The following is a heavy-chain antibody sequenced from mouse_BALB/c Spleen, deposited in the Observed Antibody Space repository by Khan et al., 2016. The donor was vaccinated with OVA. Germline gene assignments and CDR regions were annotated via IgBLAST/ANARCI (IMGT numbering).Heavy chain of an antibody. CDR3: VRDGAYHRNDGWFAF. D-gene: IGHD2-14*01. J-gene: IGHJ3*01. CDR2: INPSNGYT. Sequence: VQLVESGAELARPGASVKMSCKASGYTFTSYTIHWIKKRPGQGLEWIGYINPSNGYTNYNQKFNDKATLTTDKSSTTAYLQLSSLTSDDSAVYNCVRDGAYHRNDGWFAFWGQGTRVTVSA. CDR1: GYTFTSYT. V-gene: IGHV1-4*01.